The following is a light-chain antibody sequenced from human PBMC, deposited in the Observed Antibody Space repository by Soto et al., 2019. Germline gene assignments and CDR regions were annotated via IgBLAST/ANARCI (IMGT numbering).Light chain of an antibody. CDR1: SSDVGYYKY. V-gene: IGLV2-14*01. CDR2: EVT. CDR3: SSYSSSSTVWV. J-gene: IGLJ1*01. Sequence: QSALTQPGSVSGSPGQSITISCTGTSSDVGYYKYVSWYQQYPGKAPKLMIYEVTNRPSGVSTRFSGSKSGNTASLTISGLQAEDEADYYCSSYSSSSTVWVFGTGTKVTVL.